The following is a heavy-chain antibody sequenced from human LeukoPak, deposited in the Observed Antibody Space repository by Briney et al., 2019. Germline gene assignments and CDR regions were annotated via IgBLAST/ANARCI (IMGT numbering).Heavy chain of an antibody. D-gene: IGHD5-12*01. CDR2: ISGSGGST. CDR3: AKGLLRPVDTVATIPGLFDY. CDR1: GFTFSSYA. J-gene: IGHJ4*02. V-gene: IGHV3-23*01. Sequence: PGGSLRLSCAAPGFTFSSYAMSWVRQAPGKGLEWVSAISGSGGSTYYADSVKGRFTISRDNSKNTLYLQMNSLRAEDTAVYYCAKGLLRPVDTVATIPGLFDYWGQGTLVTVSS.